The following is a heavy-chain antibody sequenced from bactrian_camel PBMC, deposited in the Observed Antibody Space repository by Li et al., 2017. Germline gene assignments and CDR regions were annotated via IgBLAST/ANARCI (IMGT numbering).Heavy chain of an antibody. J-gene: IGHJ4*01. D-gene: IGHD3*01. CDR2: IHSDGRV. V-gene: IGHV3S55*01. CDR1: GYTGATRS. Sequence: HVQLVESGGGSVQAGGSLRLSCAASGYTGATRSVAWFCQVPGKEREGVATIHSDGRVSYADSVKGRFTISQDNAKTTLYLQMNSLKPEDTAMYYCAKGSYCSGSGCYVTSQGTQVTVS.